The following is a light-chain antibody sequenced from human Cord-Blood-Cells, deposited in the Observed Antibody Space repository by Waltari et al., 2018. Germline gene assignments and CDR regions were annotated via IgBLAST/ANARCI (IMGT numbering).Light chain of an antibody. CDR3: SSYTSSSTFVV. CDR2: DAS. J-gene: IGLJ2*01. CDR1: SSDVGGYNY. Sequence: QSALTQPASVSGSPGQSITISCTGTSSDVGGYNYVSWYQQHPGKAPKLMIYDASKRPSGVSKRFSGSKSGNTASLTISGLQAEDEADYYCSSYTSSSTFVVFGGGTKLTVL. V-gene: IGLV2-14*01.